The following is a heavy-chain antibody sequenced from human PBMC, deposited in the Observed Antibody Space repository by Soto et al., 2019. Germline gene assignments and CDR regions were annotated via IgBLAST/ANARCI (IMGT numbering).Heavy chain of an antibody. CDR3: AKNPGYYYYYGVDV. Sequence: PGGSLRLSCAASEFTFSNYAMSWVRQAPGKGLEWVSAISYGGGTTYYADSVKGRFTISRDNSKNTLYLQMNSLRAEDTAVYYCAKNPGYYYYYGVDVWGQGTTVTVSS. CDR2: ISYGGGTT. CDR1: EFTFSNYA. J-gene: IGHJ6*02. V-gene: IGHV3-23*01. D-gene: IGHD2-15*01.